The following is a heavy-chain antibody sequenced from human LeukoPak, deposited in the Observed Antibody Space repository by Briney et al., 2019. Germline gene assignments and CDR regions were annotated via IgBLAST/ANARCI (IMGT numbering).Heavy chain of an antibody. Sequence: PSETLSLTCAVYGGSFSGYYWSWIRQPPGKGLEWIGEINHSGSTNYNPSLKSRVTLSVDTSKNQFSLKLSSVTAADTAVYYCARGRIRVRGVIPQSGWFDPWGQGTLVTVSS. CDR2: INHSGST. V-gene: IGHV4-34*01. CDR3: ARGRIRVRGVIPQSGWFDP. CDR1: GGSFSGYY. D-gene: IGHD3-10*01. J-gene: IGHJ5*02.